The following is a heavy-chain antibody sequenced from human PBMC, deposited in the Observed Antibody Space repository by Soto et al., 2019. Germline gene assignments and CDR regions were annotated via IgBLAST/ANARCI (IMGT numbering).Heavy chain of an antibody. V-gene: IGHV5-10-1*01. CDR2: IDPSDSYT. D-gene: IGHD3-10*01. J-gene: IGHJ6*02. CDR3: ALEGFGELDRNYYYNGMDV. Sequence: GESLKISCKGSGYSFTSYWISWVRQMPGKGLEWMGRIDPSDSYTNYSPSFQGHVTISADKSISTAYLQWSSLKASDTAMYYCALEGFGELDRNYYYNGMDVWGQGTRSPSP. CDR1: GYSFTSYW.